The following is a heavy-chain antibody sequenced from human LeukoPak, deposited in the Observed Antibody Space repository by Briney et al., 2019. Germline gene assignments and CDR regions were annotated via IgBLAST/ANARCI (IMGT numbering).Heavy chain of an antibody. D-gene: IGHD6-13*01. CDR3: AGGHSWYRIDY. CDR2: FYSGSST. Sequence: GGSLRLSCVASGFTVSSNYMSWVRQAPGKGLEWVSVFYSGSSTYYADSVKGRFTISRDTSKNTLYLRMNSLGADDSAVYYCAGGHSWYRIDYWGQGTLVTVSS. CDR1: GFTVSSNY. J-gene: IGHJ4*02. V-gene: IGHV3-53*01.